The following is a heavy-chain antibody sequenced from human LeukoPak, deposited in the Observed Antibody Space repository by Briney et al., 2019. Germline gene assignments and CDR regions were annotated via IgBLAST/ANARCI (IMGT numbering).Heavy chain of an antibody. CDR2: IIPIFGTA. D-gene: IGHD3-16*02. CDR1: GGTFSSYA. V-gene: IGHV1-69*13. Sequence: SVKVSCKASGGTFSSYAISWVRQAPGQGREWMGGIIPIFGTANYAQKFQGRVTITADESTSTAYMELSSLRSEDTAVYYCASENYDYVWGSYRYPRNWGKGTVVTVSS. J-gene: IGHJ4*02. CDR3: ASENYDYVWGSYRYPRN.